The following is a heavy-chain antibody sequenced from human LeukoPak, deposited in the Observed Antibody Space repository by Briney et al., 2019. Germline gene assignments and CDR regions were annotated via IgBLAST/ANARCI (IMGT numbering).Heavy chain of an antibody. CDR3: ARRRTGVYGSGSYGY. Sequence: PSETLSLTCAVYGGSFSGYYWSWIRQPPGKGLEWIGEINHSGSTNYNPSLKSRVTISVDTSKNQFSLKLSSVTAADTAVYYCARRRTGVYGSGSYGYWGQGTLVTVSS. D-gene: IGHD3-10*01. J-gene: IGHJ4*02. CDR1: GGSFSGYY. V-gene: IGHV4-34*01. CDR2: INHSGST.